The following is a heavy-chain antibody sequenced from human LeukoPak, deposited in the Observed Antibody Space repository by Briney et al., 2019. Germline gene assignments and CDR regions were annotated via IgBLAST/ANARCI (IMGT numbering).Heavy chain of an antibody. V-gene: IGHV1-8*01. CDR1: GYTFTSYD. CDR3: ARGVGIVSTISKKHFDD. CDR2: MNPNSGNT. D-gene: IGHD5/OR15-5a*01. J-gene: IGHJ4*02. Sequence: GASVKVSCKASGYTFTSYDINWVRQATGQGLEWMGWMNPNSGNTGYAQKFQGRVTMTRNTSINTAYMELSSLRSEDTAIYYCARGVGIVSTISKKHFDDWGQGTLVTVSS.